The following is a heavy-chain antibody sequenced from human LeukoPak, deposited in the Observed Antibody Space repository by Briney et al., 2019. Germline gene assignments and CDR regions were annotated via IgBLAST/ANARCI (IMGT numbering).Heavy chain of an antibody. J-gene: IGHJ4*02. CDR1: TDSITSNW. CDR3: AKEIVGAPTPGAY. V-gene: IGHV4-4*02. Sequence: SETLSLTCAVSTDSITSNWWSWVRQPPGKGLEWIGEVHKSGSTNYYPSLQSRVTISIDKSKNQIALELTSGTAADTAVYYCAKEIVGAPTPGAYWGQGILVTVSS. D-gene: IGHD1-26*01. CDR2: VHKSGST.